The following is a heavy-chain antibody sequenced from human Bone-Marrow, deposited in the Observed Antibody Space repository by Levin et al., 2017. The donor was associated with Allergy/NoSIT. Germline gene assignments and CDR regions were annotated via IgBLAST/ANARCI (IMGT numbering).Heavy chain of an antibody. D-gene: IGHD5-18*01. V-gene: IGHV3-53*01. CDR2: IFNGGAT. CDR1: GFSVSNSY. CDR3: ELWTGILDY. Sequence: GESLKISCAASGFSVSNSYMTWVRQAPGKGLEWVSVIFNGGATYYEDSVKGRFTISRDNSKNTLYLEMNSLRAEDTAVYYCELWTGILDYWGQGTQVTVSS. J-gene: IGHJ4*02.